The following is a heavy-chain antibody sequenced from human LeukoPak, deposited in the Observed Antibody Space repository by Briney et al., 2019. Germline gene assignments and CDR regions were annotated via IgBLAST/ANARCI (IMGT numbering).Heavy chain of an antibody. D-gene: IGHD7-27*01. CDR2: INPNSGGT. V-gene: IGHV1-2*02. CDR3: ARGPHWDPHFDY. J-gene: IGHJ4*02. CDR1: GYTFTGYF. Sequence: ASVKVSCKASGYTFTGYFMHWVRQAPGQGLEWMGWINPNSGGTNYAQKFQGRVTMTGDTSISTAYMELSRLRSDDTAVYYCARGPHWDPHFDYWGQGTLVTVSS.